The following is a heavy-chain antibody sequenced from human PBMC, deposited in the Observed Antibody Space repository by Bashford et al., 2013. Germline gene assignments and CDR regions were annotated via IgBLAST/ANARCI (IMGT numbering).Heavy chain of an antibody. Sequence: ASVKVSCKASGYTFTSYYMHWVRQAPGQGLEWMGIINPSGGSTSYAQKFQGRVTMTRDTSTSTVYMELSSLRSEDTAVYYCAKLLWFGEMTFDIWGQGTMVTVSS. D-gene: IGHD3-10*01. CDR3: AKLLWFGEMTFDI. CDR1: GYTFTSYY. J-gene: IGHJ3*02. CDR2: INPSGGST. V-gene: IGHV1-46*01.